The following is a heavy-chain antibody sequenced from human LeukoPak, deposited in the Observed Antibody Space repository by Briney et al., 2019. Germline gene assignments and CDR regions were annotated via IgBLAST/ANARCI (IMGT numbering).Heavy chain of an antibody. J-gene: IGHJ4*02. D-gene: IGHD4-17*01. Sequence: GGSLRLSCAASGFTFDDYAMHWVRRAPGKGLEWVSGISWNSGSIGYADSVKGRFTISRDNAKNSLYLQMNSLRPEDTALYYCAKAGLRGTTTNFDYWGQGTLVTVSS. CDR3: AKAGLRGTTTNFDY. CDR1: GFTFDDYA. CDR2: ISWNSGSI. V-gene: IGHV3-9*01.